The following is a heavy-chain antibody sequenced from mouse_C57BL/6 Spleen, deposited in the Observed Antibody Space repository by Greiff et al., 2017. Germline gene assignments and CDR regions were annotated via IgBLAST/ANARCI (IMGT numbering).Heavy chain of an antibody. Sequence: EVQLVESGGGLVQPGGSLSLSCAASGFTFTAYYMSWVRQPPGKALEWLGFIRNKANGYTTEYSASVKGRFTISRDNSQSILYLQMNALRAEDSATYYCARWRYGNYDWYFDVWGTGTTVTVSS. J-gene: IGHJ1*03. CDR3: ARWRYGNYDWYFDV. V-gene: IGHV7-3*01. D-gene: IGHD2-1*01. CDR2: IRNKANGYTT. CDR1: GFTFTAYY.